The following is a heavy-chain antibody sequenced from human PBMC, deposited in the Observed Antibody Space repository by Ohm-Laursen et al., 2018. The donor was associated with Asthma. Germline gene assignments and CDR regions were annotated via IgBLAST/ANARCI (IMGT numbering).Heavy chain of an antibody. Sequence: SLRLSSTAPGFTFDDYAMHWVRQAPGKGLEWVSGISWNSGSIGYADSVKGRFTISRDNSKNTLYLQMNSLRAEDTAVYYCARPLEAYSSSSHAFDIWGQGTMVTVSS. CDR1: GFTFDDYA. CDR3: ARPLEAYSSSSHAFDI. V-gene: IGHV3-9*01. CDR2: ISWNSGSI. D-gene: IGHD6-13*01. J-gene: IGHJ3*02.